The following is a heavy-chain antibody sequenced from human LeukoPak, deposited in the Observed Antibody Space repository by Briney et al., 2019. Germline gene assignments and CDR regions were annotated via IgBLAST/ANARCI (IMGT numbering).Heavy chain of an antibody. D-gene: IGHD5-18*01. J-gene: IGHJ3*02. CDR3: ACRGYSYGTRLRDAFDI. V-gene: IGHV1-69*02. CDR2: IIPILGIA. Sequence: ASMKVSCKASGYTFTGYYMHWVRQAPGQGLEWMGRIIPILGIANYAQKFQGRVTITADKSTSTAYMELSSLRSEDTAVYYCACRGYSYGTRLRDAFDIWGQGTMVTVSS. CDR1: GYTFTGYY.